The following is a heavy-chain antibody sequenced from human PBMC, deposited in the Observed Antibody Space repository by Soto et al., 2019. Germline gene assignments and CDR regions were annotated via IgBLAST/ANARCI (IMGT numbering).Heavy chain of an antibody. CDR3: ARRLDNTLDF. CDR2: IYPHDSDT. D-gene: IGHD1-20*01. V-gene: IGHV5-51*01. CDR1: GYNFATYW. Sequence: GESLKISCKGSGYNFATYWVGWVRQMPGKGLEWMGIIYPHDSDTRYSPSFQGQVTISADKSISTAYLQWSSLKASDTAIYYCARRLDNTLDFWGQGTLVTVSS. J-gene: IGHJ4*02.